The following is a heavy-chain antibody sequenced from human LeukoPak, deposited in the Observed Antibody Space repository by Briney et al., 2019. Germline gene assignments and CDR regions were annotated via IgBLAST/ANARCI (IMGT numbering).Heavy chain of an antibody. CDR1: GFTFSSYS. CDR2: ISSSSSYI. V-gene: IGHV3-21*01. D-gene: IGHD2-15*01. Sequence: GGSLRLSCAASGFTFSSYSMNRVRQAPGKGLEWVSSISSSSSYIYYADSVKGRFTISRDNAKNSLYLQMNSLRAEDTAVYYCARYDCSGGSCYPQYYFDYWGQGTLVTVSS. CDR3: ARYDCSGGSCYPQYYFDY. J-gene: IGHJ4*02.